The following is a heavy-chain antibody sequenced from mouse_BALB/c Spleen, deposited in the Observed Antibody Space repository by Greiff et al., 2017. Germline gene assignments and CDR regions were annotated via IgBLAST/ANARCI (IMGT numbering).Heavy chain of an antibody. D-gene: IGHD2-1*01. J-gene: IGHJ1*01. V-gene: IGHV1-82*01. CDR2: IYPGDGDT. Sequence: VQLQQSGPELVKPGASVKISCKASGYAFSSSWMNWVKQRPGQGLEWIGRIYPGDGDTNYNGKFKGKATLTADKSSSTAYMQLSSLTSVDSAVYFCARYYGNLWYFDVWGAGTTVTVSS. CDR3: ARYYGNLWYFDV. CDR1: GYAFSSSW.